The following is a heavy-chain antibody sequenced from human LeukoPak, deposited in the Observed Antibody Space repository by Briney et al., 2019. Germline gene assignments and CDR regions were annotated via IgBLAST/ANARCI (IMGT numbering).Heavy chain of an antibody. CDR3: AKDFWDFWSGYSIDY. CDR1: GFTFSSYA. Sequence: GGSLRPSCAASGFTFSSYAMSWVLQAPGKGLEWVSAISGSGGSTYYADSVKGRFTISRDNSKYTLYLQMNSLRAEDTAVYYCAKDFWDFWSGYSIDYWGQGTLVTVSS. CDR2: ISGSGGST. D-gene: IGHD3-3*01. V-gene: IGHV3-23*01. J-gene: IGHJ4*02.